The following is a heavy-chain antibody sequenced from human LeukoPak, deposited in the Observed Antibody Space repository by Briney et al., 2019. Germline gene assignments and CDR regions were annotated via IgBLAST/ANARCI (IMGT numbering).Heavy chain of an antibody. CDR3: AKDNSSRWLYYFDY. V-gene: IGHV3-30*18. J-gene: IGHJ4*02. CDR2: ISYDGSNK. Sequence: GRSLRLSCAASGFTFSSYSMHWVRQAPGKGLEWVAVISYDGSNKYYADSVKGRFTISRDNSKNTLYLQMNSLRAEDTAVYYCAKDNSSRWLYYFDYWGQGTLVTVSS. CDR1: GFTFSSYS. D-gene: IGHD6-13*01.